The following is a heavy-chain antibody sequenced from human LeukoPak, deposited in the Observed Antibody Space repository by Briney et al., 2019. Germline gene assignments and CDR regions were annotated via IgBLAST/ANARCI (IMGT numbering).Heavy chain of an antibody. CDR1: GYTFTGYY. V-gene: IGHV1-2*06. Sequence: ASVTVSCKASGYTFTGYYMHWVRQAPGQGLEWMGRINPNSGGTNYAQKFQGRVTMTRDTSISTAYMELSRLRSDDTAVYYCARDPNYYDSSGYETGYWGQGTLVTVSS. J-gene: IGHJ4*02. D-gene: IGHD3-22*01. CDR3: ARDPNYYDSSGYETGY. CDR2: INPNSGGT.